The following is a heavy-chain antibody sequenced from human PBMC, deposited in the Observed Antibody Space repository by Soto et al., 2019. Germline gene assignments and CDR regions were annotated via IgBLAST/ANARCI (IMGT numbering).Heavy chain of an antibody. Sequence: QVQLVESGGGLVKTGGSLSLSCAVTGFTFSDFSMSWIRQVPGQGLEWVASISEDDIATDYADSVKGRFTISRDNTKNSLFLQMNSXXXEGTALYYCAREAPYYDFCGGQSTVFDYWGQGTLVPVSS. V-gene: IGHV3-11*01. J-gene: IGHJ4*02. CDR1: GFTFSDFS. CDR3: AREAPYYDFCGGQSTVFDY. CDR2: ISEDDIAT. D-gene: IGHD3-3*01.